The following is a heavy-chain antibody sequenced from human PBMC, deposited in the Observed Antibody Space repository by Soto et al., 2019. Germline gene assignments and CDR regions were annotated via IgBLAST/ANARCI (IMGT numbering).Heavy chain of an antibody. V-gene: IGHV3-53*04. CDR3: ARGATGVSYYYYYMDV. Sequence: GGSLRLSCAASGFTVSSNYMSWVRQAPGKGLEWVSVIYSGGSTYYADSVKGRFTIARQNSKTTLYLQMNSLRAEDTAVYYCARGATGVSYYYYYMDVWGKGTTVTVS. CDR2: IYSGGST. D-gene: IGHD7-27*01. J-gene: IGHJ6*03. CDR1: GFTVSSNY.